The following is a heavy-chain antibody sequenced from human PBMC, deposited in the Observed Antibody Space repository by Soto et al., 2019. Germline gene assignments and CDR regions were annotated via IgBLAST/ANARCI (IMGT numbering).Heavy chain of an antibody. CDR3: ARVRQLVGYFYYYMDV. CDR1: GGTFSSYT. D-gene: IGHD6-6*01. CDR2: IGPNNGKT. J-gene: IGHJ6*03. V-gene: IGHV1-69*08. Sequence: AVKVSCKASGGTFSSYTISWVRQAPGQGLEWMGRIGPNNGKTNYAQKVQGRVTMTTDTSTSTAYMELRGLRSDDSAVYYCARVRQLVGYFYYYMDVWGNGTTVTVSS.